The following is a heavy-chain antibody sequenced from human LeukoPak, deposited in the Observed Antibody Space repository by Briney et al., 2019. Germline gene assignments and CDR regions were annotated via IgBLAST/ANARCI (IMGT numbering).Heavy chain of an antibody. V-gene: IGHV3-23*01. D-gene: IGHD6-13*01. CDR2: ISGSGGST. Sequence: PGGSLRLSCAASGFTFSDYAMSWVRQAPGKGLEWVSAISGSGGSTYYADSVKGRFTISRDNSKNTLYLQMNSLRAEDTAVYYCAKDGQGGGSSWFGVFDYWGQGTLVTVSA. J-gene: IGHJ4*02. CDR1: GFTFSDYA. CDR3: AKDGQGGGSSWFGVFDY.